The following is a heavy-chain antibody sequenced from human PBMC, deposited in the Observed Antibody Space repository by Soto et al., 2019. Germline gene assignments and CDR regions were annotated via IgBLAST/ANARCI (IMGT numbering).Heavy chain of an antibody. CDR1: GGFFSGYY. D-gene: IGHD2-21*02. CDR3: ARGWTNGGNFVWFDY. V-gene: IGHV4-34*01. J-gene: IGHJ4*02. CDR2: INHSGST. Sequence: QVQLQQWGAGLLKPSETLSLTCAAYGGFFSGYYWSWIRQPPGKGLEWIGEINHSGSTNYNPFLKSGVTISGDTSKNEFSLKMSSVTAADTAVYYCARGWTNGGNFVWFDYWGQGTLVTVSS.